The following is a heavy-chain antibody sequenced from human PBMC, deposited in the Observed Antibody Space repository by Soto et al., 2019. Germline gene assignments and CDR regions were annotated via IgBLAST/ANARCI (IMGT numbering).Heavy chain of an antibody. CDR1: GGTFSSYA. D-gene: IGHD3-16*01. V-gene: IGHV1-69*13. J-gene: IGHJ6*02. CDR3: AREKGPSIMITFGGGYYGMDV. Sequence: RASVKVSCKASGGTFSSYAISWVRQAPGQGLEWMGGIIPIFGTANYAQKFQGRVTITADESTSTAYMELSSLRSEDTAVYYCAREKGPSIMITFGGGYYGMDVWGQGTTVTVSS. CDR2: IIPIFGTA.